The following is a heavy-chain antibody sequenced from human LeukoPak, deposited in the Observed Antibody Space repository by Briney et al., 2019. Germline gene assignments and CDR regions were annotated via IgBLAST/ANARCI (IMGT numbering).Heavy chain of an antibody. CDR1: GGTFSSYA. CDR3: ARDRGRPLYSSVDY. J-gene: IGHJ4*02. Sequence: GASVKVSCKASGGTFSSYAISWVRQAPGQGLEWMGWISAYNGNTNYAQKLQGRVTMTTDTSTSTAYMELRSLRSDDTAVYYCARDRGRPLYSSVDYWGQGTLVTVSS. D-gene: IGHD6-19*01. CDR2: ISAYNGNT. V-gene: IGHV1-18*01.